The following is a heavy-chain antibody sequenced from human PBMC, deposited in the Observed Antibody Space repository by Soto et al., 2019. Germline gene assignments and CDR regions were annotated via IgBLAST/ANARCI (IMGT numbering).Heavy chain of an antibody. Sequence: ASVKVSCKASGYTFTSYDINWVRQATGQGLEWMGWMNPNSGNTGYAQKFQGRVTMTRNTSISTAYMELSSLRSEDTAVYYCARGIAVAGRNNWFDPWGQGTLVTVSS. CDR3: ARGIAVAGRNNWFDP. J-gene: IGHJ5*02. V-gene: IGHV1-8*01. D-gene: IGHD6-19*01. CDR2: MNPNSGNT. CDR1: GYTFTSYD.